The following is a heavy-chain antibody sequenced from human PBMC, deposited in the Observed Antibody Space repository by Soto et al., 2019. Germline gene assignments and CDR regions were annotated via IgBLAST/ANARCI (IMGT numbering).Heavy chain of an antibody. V-gene: IGHV3-33*01. CDR1: GFTFSNYG. CDR3: ARTPKSSPYYFDY. CDR2: IWYDGSNK. J-gene: IGHJ4*02. Sequence: QVQLVESGGGVVQPGRSLRLSCAASGFTFSNYGMHWVRQAPGKGLELVAVIWYDGSNKYYADSVKGRFTISSGSSKNTPGLPMNSLRAEAAAVYYCARTPKSSPYYFDYWGQGTLVTVSS.